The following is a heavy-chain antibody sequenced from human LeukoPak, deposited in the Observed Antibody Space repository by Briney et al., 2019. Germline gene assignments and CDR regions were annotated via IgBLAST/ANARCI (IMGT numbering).Heavy chain of an antibody. CDR1: GASVSRYY. J-gene: IGHJ5*02. CDR3: ARGLYCSSTSCYPIPQNWFDP. Sequence: SETLSLTCSVSGASVSRYYWGWIRQTPAKGLEWIGYIYSSADSSSYNPSLVGRATMSADSSKNQFSLNLRSVTAADTAVYYCARGLYCSSTSCYPIPQNWFDPWGQGTLVTVSS. CDR2: IYSSADSS. V-gene: IGHV4-59*08. D-gene: IGHD2-2*01.